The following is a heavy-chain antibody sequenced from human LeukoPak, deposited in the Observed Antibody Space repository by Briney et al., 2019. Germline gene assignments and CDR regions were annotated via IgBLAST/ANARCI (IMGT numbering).Heavy chain of an antibody. D-gene: IGHD6-13*01. CDR2: IYPADSDT. CDR1: GYSTTSYW. V-gene: IGHV5-51*01. Sequence: GESLKISCKGAGYSTTSYWIGWGRQMPGKGLEWMGIIYPADSDTRYSPSFQGQVTISADKSISTAYLQWSSLKASDTAMYYCARHSAAGGTDYWGQGTLVTVSS. CDR3: ARHSAAGGTDY. J-gene: IGHJ4*02.